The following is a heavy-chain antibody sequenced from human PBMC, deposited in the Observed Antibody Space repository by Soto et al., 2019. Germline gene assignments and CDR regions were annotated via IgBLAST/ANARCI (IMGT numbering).Heavy chain of an antibody. D-gene: IGHD3-3*01. V-gene: IGHV3-23*01. CDR3: AKDKVEWRNSYFDY. CDR2: FSGSGNST. J-gene: IGHJ4*02. Sequence: VGSLRLPCAASEFNFEEFGLSRVRQVPGKGLEWVSGFSGSGNSTYYADSVKGRFTISRDNSKNTLYLQMNSLRAEDTAVYYCAKDKVEWRNSYFDYWGQGTLVTVSS. CDR1: EFNFEEFG.